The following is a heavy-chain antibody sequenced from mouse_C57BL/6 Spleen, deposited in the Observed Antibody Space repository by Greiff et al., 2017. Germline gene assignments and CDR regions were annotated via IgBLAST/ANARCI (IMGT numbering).Heavy chain of an antibody. J-gene: IGHJ2*01. CDR1: GYTFTDYY. V-gene: IGHV1-76*01. CDR2: IYPGSGNT. CDR3: ARGGYYGDFDY. Sequence: VQLVESGAELVRPGASVKLSCKASGYTFTDYYINWVKQRPGQGLEWIARIYPGSGNTYYNEKFKGKATLTAEKSSSTAYMQLSSLTSEDSAVYFCARGGYYGDFDYWGQGTTLTVSS. D-gene: IGHD1-1*01.